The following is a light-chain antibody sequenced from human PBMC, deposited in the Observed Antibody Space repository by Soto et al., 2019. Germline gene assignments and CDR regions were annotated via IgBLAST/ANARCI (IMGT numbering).Light chain of an antibody. V-gene: IGLV2-14*03. J-gene: IGLJ1*01. CDR3: SSYTTRNTEV. Sequence: ISISCIGTSSDVGAFNYVSWYQHHPGKAPQLIIYDVTSRPSGVSNRFSASKSGNTASLTISGLQAEDEADYYCSSYTTRNTEVFGTGTKVTVL. CDR2: DVT. CDR1: SSDVGAFNY.